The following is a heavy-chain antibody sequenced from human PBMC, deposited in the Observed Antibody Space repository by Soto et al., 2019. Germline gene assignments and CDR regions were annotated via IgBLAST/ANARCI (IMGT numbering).Heavy chain of an antibody. J-gene: IGHJ3*02. Sequence: GESLKISCKGSGYSFTNYWIGWVRQMPGKGLEWMGIIYPGDSDTRSSPSFQGQVTISADKSISTAYLQWISLKASDTAMYYCARWNIVATIELGWGAFDIWGQGTMVTVSS. CDR1: GYSFTNYW. V-gene: IGHV5-51*01. CDR3: ARWNIVATIELGWGAFDI. D-gene: IGHD5-12*01. CDR2: IYPGDSDT.